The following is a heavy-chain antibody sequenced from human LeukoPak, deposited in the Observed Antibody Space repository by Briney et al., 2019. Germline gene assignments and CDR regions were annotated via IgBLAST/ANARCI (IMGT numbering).Heavy chain of an antibody. CDR2: IYHSGST. V-gene: IGHV4-38-2*02. CDR3: ARGGYGYRFDY. CDR1: GYSISSGYY. J-gene: IGHJ4*02. Sequence: SETLSLTCTVSGYSISSGYYWGWIRQPPGKGLEWIGSIYHSGSTYYNPSLKSRVTISVDTSKNQFSVELNSVTAADTAVYYCARGGYGYRFDYWGQGTLVTVSS. D-gene: IGHD5-18*01.